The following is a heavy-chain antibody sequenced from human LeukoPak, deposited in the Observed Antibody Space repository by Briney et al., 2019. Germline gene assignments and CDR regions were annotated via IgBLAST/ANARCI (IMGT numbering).Heavy chain of an antibody. D-gene: IGHD2-2*01. CDR3: ARPRYHEDWYFDL. Sequence: SETLSLTCTVSGGSIGSGDYYWSWIRQPPGKGLEWIGYIYYSGSTYYNPSLKSRVTISVDTSKNQFSLKLSSVTAADTAVYYCARPRYHEDWYFDLWGRGTLVTVSS. V-gene: IGHV4-30-4*02. CDR2: IYYSGST. J-gene: IGHJ2*01. CDR1: GGSIGSGDYY.